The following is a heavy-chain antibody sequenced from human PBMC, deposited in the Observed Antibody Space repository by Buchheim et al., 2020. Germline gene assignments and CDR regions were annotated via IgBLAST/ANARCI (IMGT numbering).Heavy chain of an antibody. J-gene: IGHJ4*02. CDR3: ARAVDLLRYFDWPAQFDY. D-gene: IGHD3-9*01. Sequence: QVQLQESGPGLVKPSQTLSLTCTVSGGSISGGGDYWTWIRQHPGKGLEWIGYIAYSGTTYYNPSLKGRVIMSVDTSKNQFSLKLSSVTAADTAVYYCARAVDLLRYFDWPAQFDYWGQGTL. V-gene: IGHV4-31*03. CDR1: GGSISGGGDY. CDR2: IAYSGTT.